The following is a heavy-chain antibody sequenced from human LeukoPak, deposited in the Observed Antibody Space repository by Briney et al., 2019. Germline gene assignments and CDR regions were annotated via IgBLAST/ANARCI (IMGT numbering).Heavy chain of an antibody. CDR3: ARQVGDTYYYGSGSYKADY. V-gene: IGHV4-39*01. CDR1: GGSISSSSYY. J-gene: IGHJ4*02. D-gene: IGHD3-10*01. Sequence: SETLSLTCTVSGGSISSSSYYWGWIRQPPGKGLEWIGSIYYSGSTYYNPSLKSRVTISVDTSKNQFSLKLSSVTAADTAVYYCARQVGDTYYYGSGSYKADYWGQGTLVTVSS. CDR2: IYYSGST.